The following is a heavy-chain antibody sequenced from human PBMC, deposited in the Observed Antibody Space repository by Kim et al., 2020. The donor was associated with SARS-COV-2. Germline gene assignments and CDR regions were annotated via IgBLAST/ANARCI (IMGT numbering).Heavy chain of an antibody. D-gene: IGHD3-22*01. J-gene: IGHJ4*02. CDR3: AKDDVSGYYYDY. Sequence: YYADSVKGRFTISRDNSKNTLYLQMNSLRAEDTAVYYCAKDDVSGYYYDYWGQGTLVTVSS. V-gene: IGHV3-23*01.